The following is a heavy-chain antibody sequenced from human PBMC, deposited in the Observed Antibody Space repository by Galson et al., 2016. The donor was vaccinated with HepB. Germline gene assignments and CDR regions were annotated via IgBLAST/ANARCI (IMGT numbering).Heavy chain of an antibody. J-gene: IGHJ3*02. Sequence: SETLSRTCAVSGGSLSSSNWWSWVRQSPGKGLEWIGEISHSGRPTYNPSLKSRVTISVDKSKNQFSLRLSSVTAADTAVYYCARDQVDGYYSEGSGYYAEAALDIWGQGTLVTVSS. V-gene: IGHV4-4*02. CDR1: GGSLSSSNW. D-gene: IGHD3-22*01. CDR3: ARDQVDGYYSEGSGYYAEAALDI. CDR2: ISHSGRP.